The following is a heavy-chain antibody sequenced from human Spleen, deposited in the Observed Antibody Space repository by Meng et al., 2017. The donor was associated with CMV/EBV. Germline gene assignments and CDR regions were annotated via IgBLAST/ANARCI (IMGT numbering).Heavy chain of an antibody. CDR2: ISAYNGNT. CDR1: YTFTSDG. CDR3: ARDYYYDSSGYYWFDY. V-gene: IGHV1-18*01. Sequence: YTFTSDGISWVRQAPGQGLEWMGWISAYNGNTNYAQKLQGRVTMTTDTSTSTAYMELRSLRSDDTAVYYCARDYYYDSSGYYWFDYWGQGTLVTVSS. J-gene: IGHJ4*02. D-gene: IGHD3-22*01.